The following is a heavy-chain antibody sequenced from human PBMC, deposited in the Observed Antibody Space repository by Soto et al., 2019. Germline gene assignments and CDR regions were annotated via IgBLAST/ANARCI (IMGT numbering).Heavy chain of an antibody. Sequence: SLRLSCAASGFTFSSYAMSWVRQAPGKGLEWVSAISGSGGSTYYADSVKGRFTISRDNSKNTLYLQMNSLRAEDTAVYYCAYRGYSGYDTEYWGQGTLVTSPQ. CDR1: GFTFSSYA. V-gene: IGHV3-23*01. CDR2: ISGSGGST. D-gene: IGHD5-12*01. J-gene: IGHJ4*02. CDR3: AYRGYSGYDTEY.